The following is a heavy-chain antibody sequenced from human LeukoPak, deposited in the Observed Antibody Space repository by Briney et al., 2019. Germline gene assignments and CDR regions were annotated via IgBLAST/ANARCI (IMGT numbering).Heavy chain of an antibody. Sequence: SETLSLTCTVSGGSLSSSSYFWGWIRQPPGKGLEWIGNIFYGATLYYNPSLKSRVTISVDTSKNQFSLKLSSVTAADTAVYYCARHVNNFWSGSDFYYYYMDVWGKGTTVTVSS. CDR2: IFYGATL. D-gene: IGHD3-3*01. J-gene: IGHJ6*03. V-gene: IGHV4-39*01. CDR3: ARHVNNFWSGSDFYYYYMDV. CDR1: GGSLSSSSYF.